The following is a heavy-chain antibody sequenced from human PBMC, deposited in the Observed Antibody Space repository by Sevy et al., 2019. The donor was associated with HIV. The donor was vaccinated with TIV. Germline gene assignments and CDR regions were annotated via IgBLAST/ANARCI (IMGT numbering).Heavy chain of an antibody. CDR1: GFNFSVSA. Sequence: GGSLRLSCAVSGFNFSVSAMHWVRQASGKGLEWLGRIRSKANNYATAYSTSLKGRFTMSRDDSKSTAYLQMNSLKSADTSLSYCTTHCGVPFDYWGQGALVTVSS. CDR3: TTHCGVPFDY. CDR2: IRSKANNYAT. V-gene: IGHV3-73*01. D-gene: IGHD3-10*01. J-gene: IGHJ4*02.